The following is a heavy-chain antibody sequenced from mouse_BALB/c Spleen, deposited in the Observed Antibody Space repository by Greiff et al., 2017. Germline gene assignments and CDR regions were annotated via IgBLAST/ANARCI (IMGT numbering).Heavy chain of an antibody. CDR3: ARQRDYYGSSPDWFAY. Sequence: EVKLMESGGGLVQPGGSLKLSCAASGFTFSSYTMSWVRQTPEKRLEWVAYISNGGGSTYYPDTVKGRFTISRDNAKNTLYLQMSSLKSEDTAMYYCARQRDYYGSSPDWFAYWGQGTLVTVSA. CDR2: ISNGGGST. J-gene: IGHJ3*01. V-gene: IGHV5-12-2*01. D-gene: IGHD1-1*01. CDR1: GFTFSSYT.